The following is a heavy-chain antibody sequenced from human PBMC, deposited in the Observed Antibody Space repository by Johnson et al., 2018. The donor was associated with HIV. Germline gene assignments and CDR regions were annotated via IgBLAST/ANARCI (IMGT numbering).Heavy chain of an antibody. V-gene: IGHV3-30*02. D-gene: IGHD3-22*01. Sequence: VQLVESGGGVVQPGGSLRLSCAASGFTFSSYGMHWVRQAPGKGLEWVAFIRYDGSNKYYADSVKGRFTISRDNSKNTLYLQMNSLRAEDTAVYYCARVSSMIVVLITAGGFDIWGQGTMVTVSS. CDR1: GFTFSSYG. CDR3: ARVSSMIVVLITAGGFDI. CDR2: IRYDGSNK. J-gene: IGHJ3*02.